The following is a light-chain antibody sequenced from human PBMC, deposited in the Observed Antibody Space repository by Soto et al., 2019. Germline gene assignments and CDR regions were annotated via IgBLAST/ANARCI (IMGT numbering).Light chain of an antibody. CDR2: DVT. CDR1: SSDVGGYNY. Sequence: QSALTQSRSVSGSPGQSVTISCTGTSSDVGGYNYVSWYQQHPGKAPKLMIYDVTQRPSGVPDRFSGSKSGNTASLTISGLQAEDEADYYCCSYAGSYTNWVFGGGTKLTVL. J-gene: IGLJ3*02. CDR3: CSYAGSYTNWV. V-gene: IGLV2-11*01.